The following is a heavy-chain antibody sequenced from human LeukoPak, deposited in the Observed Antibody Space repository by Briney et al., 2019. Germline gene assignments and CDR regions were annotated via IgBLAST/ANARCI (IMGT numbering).Heavy chain of an antibody. V-gene: IGHV3-21*01. J-gene: IGHJ4*02. CDR2: ISSSSMYI. D-gene: IGHD2-15*01. Sequence: PGGSLRLSCAASGFTFSGYAMNWVRQAPGKGLEWVSSISSSSMYIFYADSVKGRFTISRDNAKNSLYLQMNSLRAEDTAVYYCAREYCSGGSCYRIDSWGQGTLVTVSS. CDR3: AREYCSGGSCYRIDS. CDR1: GFTFSGYA.